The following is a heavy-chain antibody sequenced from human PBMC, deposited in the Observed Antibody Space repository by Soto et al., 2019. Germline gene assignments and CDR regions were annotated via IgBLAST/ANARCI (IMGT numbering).Heavy chain of an antibody. CDR1: GFTFSSYA. CDR2: ISGSGGGT. V-gene: IGHV3-23*01. J-gene: IGHJ4*02. Sequence: EVQLLESGGGLVQPGGSLRLSCAASGFTFSSYAMSWVRQAPGKGLEWVSDISGSGGGTYYADSVKGRFTISRDNSKNALYLQMNSLRAEDTAVYYCATRSGSTWFGPFDYWGQGTLVTVSS. CDR3: ATRSGSTWFGPFDY. D-gene: IGHD6-13*01.